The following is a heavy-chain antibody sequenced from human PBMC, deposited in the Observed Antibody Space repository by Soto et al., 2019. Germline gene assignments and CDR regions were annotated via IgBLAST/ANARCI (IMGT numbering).Heavy chain of an antibody. CDR3: AKNGLDNSPSAIDS. Sequence: GSLRLSCVASGFTFRNNVLSWVRQAPGKGLDWVSGITGSGRDTYYADSVKGRFTISRDNSKNMVFLQMNSLRAEDTALYYCAKNGLDNSPSAIDSWGPGTLVTVSS. J-gene: IGHJ4*02. CDR2: ITGSGRDT. D-gene: IGHD2-8*01. V-gene: IGHV3-23*01. CDR1: GFTFRNNV.